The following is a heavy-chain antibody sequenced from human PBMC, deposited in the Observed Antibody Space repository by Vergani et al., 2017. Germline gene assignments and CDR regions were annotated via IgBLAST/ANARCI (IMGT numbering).Heavy chain of an antibody. D-gene: IGHD3-9*01. V-gene: IGHV3-11*01. CDR3: ARSPVYYDILTGYYVRYFDY. Sequence: QVQLVESGGGLVKPGGSLRLSCAASGFTFSDYYMSWIRQAPGKGLEWVSYISSSGSTIYYADSVKGRFTISRDNAKHSLYLQMNSLRTEDAAVYYWARSPVYYDILTGYYVRYFDYWGQGTLVTVSS. J-gene: IGHJ4*02. CDR2: ISSSGSTI. CDR1: GFTFSDYY.